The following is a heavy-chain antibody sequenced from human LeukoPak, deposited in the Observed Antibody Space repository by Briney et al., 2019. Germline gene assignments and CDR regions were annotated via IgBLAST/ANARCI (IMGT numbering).Heavy chain of an antibody. CDR1: GFTFSSYW. CDR2: TKTDGTTT. Sequence: PGGSLRLSCAASGFTFSSYWMHWVRQAPGEGLVWVSRTKTDGTTTNYADSVKGRFTVSRDNAKNTLYLQMNSLRAEDTAVYYCARGPYTSGVYRLDYWGQGTLVTVSS. J-gene: IGHJ4*02. CDR3: ARGPYTSGVYRLDY. D-gene: IGHD6-19*01. V-gene: IGHV3-74*01.